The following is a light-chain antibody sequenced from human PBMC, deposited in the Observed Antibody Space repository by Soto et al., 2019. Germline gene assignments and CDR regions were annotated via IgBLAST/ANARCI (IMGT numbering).Light chain of an antibody. CDR3: AAWDGSLNGWL. V-gene: IGLV1-44*01. Sequence: QSVLTQPPSASGTPGQRVTISCSGSSSSIGSDTVNWYQQLPGTAPKLLIYSNDQRPSGVPDRFSGSKSGTSASLDISGLQSEDEADYYCAAWDGSLNGWLFGGGTKLTVL. CDR2: SND. CDR1: SSSIGSDT. J-gene: IGLJ3*02.